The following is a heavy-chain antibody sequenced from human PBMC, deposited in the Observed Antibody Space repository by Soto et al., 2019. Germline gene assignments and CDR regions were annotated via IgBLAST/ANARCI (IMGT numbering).Heavy chain of an antibody. V-gene: IGHV1-8*01. CDR2: MNPNSGNT. Sequence: GASVKVSCKASGYTFTSCDISWVRQATGQGLEWMGWMNPNSGNTGYAQKFQGRVTMTRNTSISTAYMELSSLRSEDTAVYYCARDGILTGVDYWGQGTLVTVSS. D-gene: IGHD3-9*01. J-gene: IGHJ4*02. CDR3: ARDGILTGVDY. CDR1: GYTFTSCD.